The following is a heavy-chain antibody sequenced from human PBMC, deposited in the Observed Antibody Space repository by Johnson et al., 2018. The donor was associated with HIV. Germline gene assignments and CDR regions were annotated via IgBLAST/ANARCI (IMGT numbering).Heavy chain of an antibody. CDR1: GLTVSSSY. V-gene: IGHV3-66*03. D-gene: IGHD1-1*01. Sequence: VQLVESGGGLIQPGGSLRLSCAASGLTVSSSYMSWVRQAPGKGLEWVSVIYSGGGTYYADSVKGRFTISRDIFKNTLYLQMNSLRVDDAAIYYCARGYNWNDFSIWGQGTMVTVSS. CDR2: IYSGGGT. CDR3: ARGYNWNDFSI. J-gene: IGHJ3*02.